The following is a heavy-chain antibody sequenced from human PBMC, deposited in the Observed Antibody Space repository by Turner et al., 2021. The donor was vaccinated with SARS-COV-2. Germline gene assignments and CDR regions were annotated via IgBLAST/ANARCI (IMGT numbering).Heavy chain of an antibody. CDR3: ARDHYYDSSGYTLDAFDI. V-gene: IGHV3-33*01. D-gene: IGHD3-22*01. CDR2: IWDDGSNK. J-gene: IGHJ3*02. Sequence: QVQLVESGGGVVQPGRSLRLSCAASGFTFSSYGKHWVRQAPGKGLEWVAVIWDDGSNKYYADSVKGRFTISRDKSKNTLYLQMNSLRAEDTAVYYCARDHYYDSSGYTLDAFDIWGQGTMVTISS. CDR1: GFTFSSYG.